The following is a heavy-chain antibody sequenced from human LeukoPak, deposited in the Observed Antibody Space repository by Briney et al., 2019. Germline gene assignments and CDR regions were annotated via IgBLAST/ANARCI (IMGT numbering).Heavy chain of an antibody. D-gene: IGHD3-22*01. CDR3: ARAGYDSSGYFESGAFDI. Sequence: PGGSLRLSCAASGFTFSSYAMHWVRQAPGKGLEWVAVISYDGSNKYYADSVKGRFTISRDNSKNTLYLQMNSLRAEDTAVYYCARAGYDSSGYFESGAFDIWGQGTMVTVSS. CDR1: GFTFSSYA. J-gene: IGHJ3*02. CDR2: ISYDGSNK. V-gene: IGHV3-30-3*01.